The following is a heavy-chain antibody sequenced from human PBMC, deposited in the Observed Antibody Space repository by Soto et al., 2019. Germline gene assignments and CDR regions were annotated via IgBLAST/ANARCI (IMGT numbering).Heavy chain of an antibody. Sequence: GESLKISCKGSGYSFTSYWIGWVRQMPGKGLEWMGIIYPGDSDTRYSPSFQGQVTISADKSISTAYLQWSSLKASDTAMYYCARLEGAVNPVLYYYYGMDVWGQGTTVTVSS. CDR1: GYSFTSYW. CDR3: ARLEGAVNPVLYYYYGMDV. V-gene: IGHV5-51*01. CDR2: IYPGDSDT. J-gene: IGHJ6*02.